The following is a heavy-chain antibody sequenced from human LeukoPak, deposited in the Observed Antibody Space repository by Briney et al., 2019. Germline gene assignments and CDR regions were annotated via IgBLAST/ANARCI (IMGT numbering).Heavy chain of an antibody. CDR3: TRGSTAYYYMDV. CDR1: GGSISSYY. V-gene: IGHV4-59*01. D-gene: IGHD5-18*01. J-gene: IGHJ6*03. CDR2: IYYSGST. Sequence: SETLSLTCTVSGGSISSYYWSWIRQPPGKGLEWIGNIYYSGSTNYNPSLKSRVTISVDTSKNQFSLKLSSVTAADTAVYYCTRGSTAYYYMDVWGKGTTVTISS.